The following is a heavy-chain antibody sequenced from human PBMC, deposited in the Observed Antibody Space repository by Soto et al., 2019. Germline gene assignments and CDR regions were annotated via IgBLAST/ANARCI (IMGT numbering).Heavy chain of an antibody. D-gene: IGHD4-17*01. CDR2: ITDNGGRT. Sequence: GGSLRLSCAASGFTFSRDGMSWVRQAPGKGLEWVSLITDNGGRTYYADSVKGRFTTSRDNTKNTLFLQMNNLRAEDTAVYYCAKERATTTAFDYWGQGALVTVSS. V-gene: IGHV3-23*01. CDR1: GFTFSRDG. J-gene: IGHJ4*02. CDR3: AKERATTTAFDY.